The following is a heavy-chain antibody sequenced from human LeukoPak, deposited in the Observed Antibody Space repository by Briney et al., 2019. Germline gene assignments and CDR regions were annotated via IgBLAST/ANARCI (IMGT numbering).Heavy chain of an antibody. CDR2: IYTSGST. D-gene: IGHD3-22*01. V-gene: IGHV4-61*02. CDR1: GGSISSGSYY. CDR3: ARGQYYYDSSGYPYDAFDI. J-gene: IGHJ3*02. Sequence: SQTLSLTCTASGGSISSGSYYWSWIRQPAGKGLEWIGRIYTSGSTNYNPSLKSRVTISVDTSKNQFSLKLSSVTAADTAVYYCARGQYYYDSSGYPYDAFDIWGQGTMVTVSS.